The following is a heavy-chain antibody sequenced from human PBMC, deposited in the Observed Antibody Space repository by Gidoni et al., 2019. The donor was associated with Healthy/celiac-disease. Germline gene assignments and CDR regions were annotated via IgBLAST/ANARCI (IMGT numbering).Heavy chain of an antibody. Sequence: EGQLVESGGGLVKPGGSLRLSCAAYGFTCSSDSMTWVRQAPGKGLEWVSSISSSSRYIYYADSVKVRFTISRDNAKNSLYLQINSLSAEDTAVYYCARDDSCSSPAFSYWGQGTLVTVSS. J-gene: IGHJ4*02. CDR1: GFTCSSDS. D-gene: IGHD6-6*01. V-gene: IGHV3-21*01. CDR2: ISSSSRYI. CDR3: ARDDSCSSPAFSY.